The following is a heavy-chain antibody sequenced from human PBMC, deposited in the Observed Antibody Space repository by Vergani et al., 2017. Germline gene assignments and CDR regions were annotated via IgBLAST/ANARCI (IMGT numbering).Heavy chain of an antibody. CDR1: GFTFSSYA. V-gene: IGHV3-64D*06. CDR3: VKDQAVIVGATNDY. J-gene: IGHJ4*02. D-gene: IGHD1-26*01. Sequence: EVQLVESGGGLIQPGGSLRLSCSASGFTFSSYAMHWVRQAPGKGLEYVSAISSNGGSTYYADSVKGRFTISRDNSKHTLYLQMSSLRAEDTAVYYCVKDQAVIVGATNDYWGQGTLVTVSS. CDR2: ISSNGGST.